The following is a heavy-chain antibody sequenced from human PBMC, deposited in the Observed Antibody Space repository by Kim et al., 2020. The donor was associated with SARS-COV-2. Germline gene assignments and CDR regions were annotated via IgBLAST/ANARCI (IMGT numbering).Heavy chain of an antibody. CDR2: ST. Sequence: STNSNPSLKSRVTISVDTSKNQFSLKLSSVTAADTAVYYCARGRFPFDYWGQGTLVTVSS. CDR3: ARGRFPFDY. D-gene: IGHD2-21*01. V-gene: IGHV4-34*01. J-gene: IGHJ4*02.